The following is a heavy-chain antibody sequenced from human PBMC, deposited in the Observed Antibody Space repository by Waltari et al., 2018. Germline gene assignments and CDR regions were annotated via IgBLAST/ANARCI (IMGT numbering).Heavy chain of an antibody. CDR3: ARDRRPTLILGSGAFDI. V-gene: IGHV3-21*01. CDR2: ITSDGTHT. CDR1: GFTFRYYP. J-gene: IGHJ3*02. Sequence: EVQLVESGGGLVRPGGSLRLACAASGFTFRYYPMTLVRQAPGKGPEWISFITSDGTHTTYADSVRGRFTISRDNAKNSLFLQINSLRADDTAVYYCARDRRPTLILGSGAFDIWGQGIKVNVSS. D-gene: IGHD3-22*01.